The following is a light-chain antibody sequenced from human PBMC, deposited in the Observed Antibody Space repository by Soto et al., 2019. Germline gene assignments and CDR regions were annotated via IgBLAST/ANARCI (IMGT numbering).Light chain of an antibody. CDR3: QQYDNWPET. V-gene: IGKV3-15*01. J-gene: IGKJ1*01. Sequence: EIVLTQSPGTLSLSPGERATLPCRASQSVRSNYLAWYQQKPGQAPRLLMYGASTRATGIPARFSGSGSGTEFTLTISSLQSEDFAVYYCQQYDNWPETFGQGTKVDIK. CDR2: GAS. CDR1: QSVRSN.